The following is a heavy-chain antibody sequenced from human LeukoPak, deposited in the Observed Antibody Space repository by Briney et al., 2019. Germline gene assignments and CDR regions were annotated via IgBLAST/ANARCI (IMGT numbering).Heavy chain of an antibody. D-gene: IGHD1-26*01. Sequence: GGSLRLSCAASGFTVSSNYMNWVRQAPGKGLEWVSVIYSGGSTYYVDSVKGRFTISRDNSKNTLYLQMNSLRADDTAVYYYATSGGYYQFDYWGQGTLVTVSS. CDR3: ATSGGYYQFDY. CDR2: IYSGGST. CDR1: GFTVSSNY. V-gene: IGHV3-53*01. J-gene: IGHJ4*02.